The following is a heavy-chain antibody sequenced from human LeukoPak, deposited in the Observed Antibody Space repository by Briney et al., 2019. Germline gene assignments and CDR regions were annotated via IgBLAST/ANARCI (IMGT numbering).Heavy chain of an antibody. V-gene: IGHV3-66*01. J-gene: IGHJ4*02. CDR2: IYSSGST. CDR3: ARYRGDYVSSWDY. CDR1: GFTVSSNY. D-gene: IGHD4-17*01. Sequence: GGSLRLSCAASGFTVSSNYMSWVRQAPGKGLEWVAVIYSSGSTYYADSVKGRFTISRDNSKNTLYLQMNSLRAEDTAVYYCARYRGDYVSSWDYWGQGTLVTVSS.